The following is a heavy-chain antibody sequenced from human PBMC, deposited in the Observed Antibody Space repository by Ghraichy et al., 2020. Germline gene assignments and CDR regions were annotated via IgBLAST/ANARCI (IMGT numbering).Heavy chain of an antibody. J-gene: IGHJ4*02. Sequence: SETLSLTCTVSGGSISGYYWRWIRQPPGKGLEWIGFVHYSGNTNYNPSLQSRVTISVDMSKKNQFSLKLSSVTAADTAVYYCARAKTSGWPYYFDFWGQGTLVTVSS. D-gene: IGHD6-19*01. CDR3: ARAKTSGWPYYFDF. CDR2: VHYSGNT. CDR1: GGSISGYY. V-gene: IGHV4-59*01.